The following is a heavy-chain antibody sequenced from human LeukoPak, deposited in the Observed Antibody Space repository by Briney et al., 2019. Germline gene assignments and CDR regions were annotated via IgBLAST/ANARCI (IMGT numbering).Heavy chain of an antibody. V-gene: IGHV3-7*01. J-gene: IGHJ4*02. CDR1: GFTFSSYG. Sequence: GGSLRLSCAASGFTFSSYGMHWVRQTPEKGLEWVANIHDDGIVTHYVDSVKGRFTISRDNARNSVNLQLNSLRVEDTALYYCARGRGWVDHWGQGTLVTVSS. D-gene: IGHD3-16*01. CDR2: IHDDGIVT. CDR3: ARGRGWVDH.